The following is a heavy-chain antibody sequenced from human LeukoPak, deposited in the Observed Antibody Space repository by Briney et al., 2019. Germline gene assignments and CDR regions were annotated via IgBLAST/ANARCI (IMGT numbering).Heavy chain of an antibody. V-gene: IGHV4-39*07. J-gene: IGHJ4*02. D-gene: IGHD6-19*01. CDR1: GGSVSSSSYY. CDR3: ARDGDGYSSGWSY. CDR2: IYYSGST. Sequence: SETLSLTCAVSGGSVSSSSYYWGWVRQPPGKGLEWIGSIYYSGSTYYNPSLKSRVTISVDTSKNQFSLKLSSVTAADTAVYYCARDGDGYSSGWSYWGQGTLVTVSS.